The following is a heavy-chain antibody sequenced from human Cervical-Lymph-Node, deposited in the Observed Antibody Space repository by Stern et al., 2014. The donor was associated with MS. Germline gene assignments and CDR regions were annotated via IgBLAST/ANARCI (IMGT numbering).Heavy chain of an antibody. CDR2: ISSSGDHI. V-gene: IGHV3-11*01. CDR3: VRADGSTDDY. CDR1: GFSFSNYY. Sequence: VQLVESGGGLVKPGGSLRLSCAASGFSFSNYYMSWIRQAPGKGLEWVSYISSSGDHIDYADSVKGRFTISRDNAKNSLYRQMNSLRADDTAIYYCVRADGSTDDYWGQGTLVTVSS. D-gene: IGHD3-10*01. J-gene: IGHJ4*02.